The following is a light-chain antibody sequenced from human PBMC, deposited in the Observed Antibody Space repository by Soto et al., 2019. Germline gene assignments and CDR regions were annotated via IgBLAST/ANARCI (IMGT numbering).Light chain of an antibody. J-gene: IGKJ2*01. Sequence: DIQMTQSPSSLSASVGDRVTITCRASQGISNYLAWYQQKPGKVPKLLIYAASTLQSGVPSRFSGSGSGTDFTLTISRLQSEDVATYDCQKYNSAPHTFGKGTKLVIK. V-gene: IGKV1-27*01. CDR1: QGISNY. CDR2: AAS. CDR3: QKYNSAPHT.